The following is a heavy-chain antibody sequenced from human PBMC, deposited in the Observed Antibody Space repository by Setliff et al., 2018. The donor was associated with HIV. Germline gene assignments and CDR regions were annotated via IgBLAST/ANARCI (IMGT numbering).Heavy chain of an antibody. D-gene: IGHD3-9*01. V-gene: IGHV3-NL1*01. CDR1: GLTFSNCG. Sequence: PGGSLRLSCATSGLTFSNCGMHWVRQAPGKGLEWVSTINTDGGTTYYRDSVKGRFTISRDNSKNTLYVQMNSLRAEDTAVYYCVRTYYDILTGYGGFYYMDVWGKGTTVTVS. CDR3: VRTYYDILTGYGGFYYMDV. J-gene: IGHJ6*03. CDR2: INTDGGTT.